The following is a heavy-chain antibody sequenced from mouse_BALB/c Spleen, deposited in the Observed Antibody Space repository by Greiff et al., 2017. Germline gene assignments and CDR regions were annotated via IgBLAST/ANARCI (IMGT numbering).Heavy chain of an antibody. V-gene: IGHV7-3*02. CDR1: GFTFTDYY. CDR2: IRNKANGYTT. Sequence: EVQGVESGGGLVQPGGSLRLSCATSGFTFTDYYMSWVRQPPGKALEWLGFIRNKANGYTTEYSASVKGRFTISRDNSQSILYLQMNTLRAEDSATYYCARGGGYYGSSYWYFDVWGAGTTVTVSS. D-gene: IGHD1-1*01. CDR3: ARGGGYYGSSYWYFDV. J-gene: IGHJ1*01.